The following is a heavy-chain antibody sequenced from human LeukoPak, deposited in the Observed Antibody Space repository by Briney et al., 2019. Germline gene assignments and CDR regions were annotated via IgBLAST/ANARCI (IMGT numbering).Heavy chain of an antibody. V-gene: IGHV4-39*07. CDR2: IYYSGST. CDR3: ASQRYDFWSGFSSPDWFDP. Sequence: PSETLSLTCTVSGGSIYSGSSYWGWHRPPPGKGLEWIGSIYYSGSTYHNPSLKSRVNISVDTSKNQFSLKLSSLTAADTAVYYCASQRYDFWSGFSSPDWFDPWGQGTRVSVSS. CDR1: GGSIYSGSSY. J-gene: IGHJ5*02. D-gene: IGHD3-3*01.